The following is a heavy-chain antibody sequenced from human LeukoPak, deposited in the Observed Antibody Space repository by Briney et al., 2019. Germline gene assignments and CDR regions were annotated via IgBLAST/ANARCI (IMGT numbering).Heavy chain of an antibody. D-gene: IGHD2-15*01. J-gene: IGHJ4*02. V-gene: IGHV3-7*01. CDR2: IKKDGREK. CDR3: VRDVSDENDSASRMHLDS. CDR1: GFTFSNYW. Sequence: PGGSLRLSCVASGFTFSNYWMTWVRQAPGKGLEWVANIKKDGREKHYVDSVKGRFAISRDNARNSLFLQMNSLRAEDTAVYYCVRDVSDENDSASRMHLDSWGQGTLVSVSS.